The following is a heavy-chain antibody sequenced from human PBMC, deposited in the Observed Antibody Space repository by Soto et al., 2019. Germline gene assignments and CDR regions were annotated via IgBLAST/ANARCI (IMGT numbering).Heavy chain of an antibody. D-gene: IGHD3-10*01. V-gene: IGHV4-61*01. J-gene: IGHJ5*02. CDR3: ARAYGSGSYYNVRWFDP. CDR1: GGSVSSGSYY. Sequence: SETLSLTCTVSGGSVSSGSYYWSWIRQPPGKGLEWIGYIYYSGSTNYNPSLKSRVTISVDTSKNQFSLKLSSVTAADTAVYYCARAYGSGSYYNVRWFDPWGQGTLVTVS. CDR2: IYYSGST.